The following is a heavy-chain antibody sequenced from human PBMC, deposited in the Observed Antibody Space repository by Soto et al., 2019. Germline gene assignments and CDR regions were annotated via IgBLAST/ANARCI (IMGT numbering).Heavy chain of an antibody. V-gene: IGHV3-30-3*01. CDR1: GFTFSSYA. Sequence: PGGSLRLSCAASGFTFSSYAMHWVRQAPGKGLEWVAVISYDGSNKYYADSVKGRFTISRDNSKNTLYLQMNSLRAEDTAVYYCARDTGIGIAAANCFDYWGQGTLVTVSS. CDR3: ARDTGIGIAAANCFDY. D-gene: IGHD6-13*01. J-gene: IGHJ4*02. CDR2: ISYDGSNK.